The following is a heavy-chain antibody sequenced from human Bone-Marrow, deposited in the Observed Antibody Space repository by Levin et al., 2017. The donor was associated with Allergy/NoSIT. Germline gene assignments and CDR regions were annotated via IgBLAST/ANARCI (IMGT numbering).Heavy chain of an antibody. J-gene: IGHJ4*02. CDR2: TYYRSKWYN. D-gene: IGHD3-3*01. CDR3: ARGRYYDFWSASYYFDY. CDR1: GASVSSNSAA. Sequence: SETLSLTCAISGASVSSNSAAWNWIRQSPSRGLEWLGRTYYRSKWYNDYAVSVKSRITINPDTSKNQFSLQLNSVTPEDTAVYYCARGRYYDFWSASYYFDYWGQGTLVTVSS. V-gene: IGHV6-1*01.